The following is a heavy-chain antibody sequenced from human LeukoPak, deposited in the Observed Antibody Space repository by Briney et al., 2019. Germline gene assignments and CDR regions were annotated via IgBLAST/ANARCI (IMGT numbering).Heavy chain of an antibody. CDR2: IYTSGSHT. V-gene: IGHV3-11*03. CDR3: VCSSYYNSGGPVTDY. J-gene: IGHJ4*02. CDR1: GHIISDYY. D-gene: IGHD3-22*01. Sequence: GGSLRLSCVASGHIISDYYMSWVRQAPGKGLQWLSYIYTSGSHTNYAGSVKVQFTISRDNANDSLFLQMNSLRAEDTAVYYCVCSSYYNSGGPVTDYWGQGTLVTVSS.